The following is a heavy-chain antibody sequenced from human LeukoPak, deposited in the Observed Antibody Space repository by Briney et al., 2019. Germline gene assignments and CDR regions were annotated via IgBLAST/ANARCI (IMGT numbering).Heavy chain of an antibody. CDR2: IYHSGST. J-gene: IGHJ4*02. Sequence: SETLSLTCAVSGYSISSGYHWGWIRQPPGKGLEWIGSIYHSGSTYYNPSLKSRVTISVDTSKNQFSLKLSSVTAADTAVYYCARVGLAVADYWGQGTLVTVSS. V-gene: IGHV4-38-2*01. D-gene: IGHD6-19*01. CDR1: GYSISSGYH. CDR3: ARVGLAVADY.